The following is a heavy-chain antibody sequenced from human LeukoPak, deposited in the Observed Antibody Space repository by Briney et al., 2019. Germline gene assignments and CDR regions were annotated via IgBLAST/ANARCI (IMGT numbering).Heavy chain of an antibody. V-gene: IGHV3-21*01. J-gene: IGHJ4*02. CDR2: ISSSSSYI. CDR3: ARAPYGVGDFDY. Sequence: PGGSLRLSCAASGFTFSSYSMNWVRQAPGKGLEWVSSISSSSSYIYYADSVKGRFTISRDNAKNSLYLQMNSLRAEDTAVYYCARAPYGVGDFDYWGQGTLVTVSS. CDR1: GFTFSSYS. D-gene: IGHD1-26*01.